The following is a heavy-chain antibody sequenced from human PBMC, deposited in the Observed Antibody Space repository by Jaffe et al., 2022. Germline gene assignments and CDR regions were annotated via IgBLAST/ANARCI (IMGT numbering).Heavy chain of an antibody. V-gene: IGHV4-59*01. Sequence: QVHLQESGPGLVKPSETLSLTCSVSYDSISSYYWNWIRQPPGKGLEWLGYIYYSGTTNYNPSLKSRVTLSVDTSKNQFSLKLTSVIAADTAVYYCARSGCTGASCLDSYYMDVWGKGTTVTVSS. CDR2: IYYSGTT. J-gene: IGHJ6*03. CDR3: ARSGCTGASCLDSYYMDV. D-gene: IGHD2-8*02. CDR1: YDSISSYY.